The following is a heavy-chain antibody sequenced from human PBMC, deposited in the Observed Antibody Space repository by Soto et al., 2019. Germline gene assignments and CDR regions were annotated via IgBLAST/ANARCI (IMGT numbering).Heavy chain of an antibody. CDR3: ARSQGSSTSLELYYYYYYGMDV. CDR2: IIPIYGTA. D-gene: IGHD2-2*01. Sequence: QVQLVQSGAEVKKPGSSVKVSCKASGGTFSSYAISWVRQAPGQGLEWMGGIIPIYGTANYVQKFQGRVTITADESTSTAYMELSSLRSEDTAVYYCARSQGSSTSLELYYYYYYGMDVWGQGTTVTVSS. V-gene: IGHV1-69*01. CDR1: GGTFSSYA. J-gene: IGHJ6*02.